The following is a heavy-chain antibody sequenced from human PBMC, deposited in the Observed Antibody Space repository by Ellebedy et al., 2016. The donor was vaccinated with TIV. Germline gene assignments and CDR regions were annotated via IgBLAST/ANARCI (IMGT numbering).Heavy chain of an antibody. CDR2: INQDGGDK. CDR1: GFTFSSYW. J-gene: IGHJ4*02. V-gene: IGHV3-7*03. CDR3: AKDRTPGDGYWVFDF. D-gene: IGHD5-18*01. Sequence: GESLKISCAASGFTFSSYWMSWVRQAPGKGLEWVANINQDGGDKYYVDSVKGRFTISRDNSKSTLDLQMSSLRAEDTAVYYCAKDRTPGDGYWVFDFWGQGTLVTVSS.